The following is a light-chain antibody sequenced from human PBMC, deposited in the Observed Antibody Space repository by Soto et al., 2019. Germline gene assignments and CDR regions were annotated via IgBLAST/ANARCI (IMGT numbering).Light chain of an antibody. J-gene: IGKJ4*01. CDR3: QQTYTAPLT. V-gene: IGKV1-39*01. CDR2: GAS. CDR1: QNIYSF. Sequence: DVQMTQSPASLSASVGDRVTITCRASQNIYSFLNWYQEKPGKAPNLLIYGASSLQSGVPSRFSGSRSGTDFTLTISSLQPEDIATYYCQQTYTAPLTFGGGTKLEIK.